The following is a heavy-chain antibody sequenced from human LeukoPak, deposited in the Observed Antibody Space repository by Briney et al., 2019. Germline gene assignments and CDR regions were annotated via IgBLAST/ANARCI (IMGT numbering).Heavy chain of an antibody. CDR2: ISGDGGST. Sequence: GGSLRLSCAASGFTFDDYAMHWVRQAPGKGLECVSLISGDGGSTYYADSVKGRFTISRDNSKNSLYLQMNSLRTEDTALYYCAKDRWAGGSGSYSYWGQGTLVTVSS. D-gene: IGHD3-10*01. CDR3: AKDRWAGGSGSYSY. CDR1: GFTFDDYA. V-gene: IGHV3-43*02. J-gene: IGHJ4*02.